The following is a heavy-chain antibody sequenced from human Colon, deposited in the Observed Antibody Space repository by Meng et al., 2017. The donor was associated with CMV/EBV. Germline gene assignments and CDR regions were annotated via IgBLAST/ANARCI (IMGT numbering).Heavy chain of an antibody. V-gene: IGHV1-18*01. J-gene: IGHJ4*02. CDR1: GDTFIDFG. Sequence: VSLVRSVAEGKKPGAAGKASCKSSGDTFIDFGISWGRQAPGQGLEWMGWISAYNGNTHYAPEFQGRVTLTTDTSTTTDTSTTTVYMELRSLRSDDTAIYYCATELSRGGYWGQGTLVTVSS. CDR2: ISAYNGNT. CDR3: ATELSRGGY.